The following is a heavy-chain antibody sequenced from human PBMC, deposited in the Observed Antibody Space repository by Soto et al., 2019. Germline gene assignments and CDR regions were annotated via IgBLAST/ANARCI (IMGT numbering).Heavy chain of an antibody. CDR1: GYSFTSYW. CDR3: ARHRITIFGVVITGWFDP. J-gene: IGHJ5*02. D-gene: IGHD3-3*01. Sequence: GESLKISCKVSGYSFTSYWIGGVRQMPGKGLEWMGIIYPGDSDTRYSPSFQGQVTISADKSISTAYLQWSSLKASDTAMYYCARHRITIFGVVITGWFDPWGQGTLVTVSS. V-gene: IGHV5-51*01. CDR2: IYPGDSDT.